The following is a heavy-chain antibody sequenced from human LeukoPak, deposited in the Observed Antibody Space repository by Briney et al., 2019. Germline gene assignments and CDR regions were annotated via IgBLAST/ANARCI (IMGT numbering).Heavy chain of an antibody. D-gene: IGHD3-10*01. CDR1: GFTFSSYA. V-gene: IGHV3-23*01. CDR3: ALKEESYYYYGMDV. Sequence: PGGSLRLSCAASGFTFSSYAMSWVRQAPGKGLEWVSAISGSGGSTYYADSMKGRFTISRDNSKNTLYLQMNSLRAEDTAVYYCALKEESYYYYGMDVWGQGTTVTVSS. J-gene: IGHJ6*02. CDR2: ISGSGGST.